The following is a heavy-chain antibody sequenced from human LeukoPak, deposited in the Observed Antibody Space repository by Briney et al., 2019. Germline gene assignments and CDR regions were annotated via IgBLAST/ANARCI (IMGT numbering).Heavy chain of an antibody. J-gene: IGHJ6*02. CDR1: GGSISSGSYY. D-gene: IGHD1-7*01. V-gene: IGHV4-61*02. Sequence: SETLSPTCTVSGGSISSGSYYWSWIRQPAGKGLEWIGRIYTNGSTNYNPSLKSRVTISVDTSKNQFSLKLSSVTAADTAVYYCARDDPRTSTLYYYYYGMDVWGQGTTVTVSS. CDR3: ARDDPRTSTLYYYYYGMDV. CDR2: IYTNGST.